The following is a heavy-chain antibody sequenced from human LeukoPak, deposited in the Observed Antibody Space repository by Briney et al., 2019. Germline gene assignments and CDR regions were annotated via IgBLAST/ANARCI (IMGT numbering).Heavy chain of an antibody. D-gene: IGHD3-9*01. CDR2: IYYSGST. J-gene: IGHJ4*02. Sequence: SETLSLTCTVSGGSISSSSYYWGWIRQPPGKGLEWIGSIYYSGSTYYNPSLKSRVTISVDTSKNQFSLKLSSVTAADTAVYYCARVFVTYDYWGRGALVTVSS. V-gene: IGHV4-39*07. CDR3: ARVFVTYDY. CDR1: GGSISSSSYY.